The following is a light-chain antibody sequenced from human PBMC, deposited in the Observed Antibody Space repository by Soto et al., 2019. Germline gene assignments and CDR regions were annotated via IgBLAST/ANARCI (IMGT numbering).Light chain of an antibody. CDR1: QTISSW. J-gene: IGKJ1*01. CDR2: KAS. Sequence: DNQLTQSPSTLSASVGDRVTITCRASQTISSWLAWYQQIPGKAPKLLIYKASSLQSGVPSRFSGSGSETEFTLTITGLQPDDFDTYYCHQYSRFPRTFGQGTKVESK. V-gene: IGKV1-5*03. CDR3: HQYSRFPRT.